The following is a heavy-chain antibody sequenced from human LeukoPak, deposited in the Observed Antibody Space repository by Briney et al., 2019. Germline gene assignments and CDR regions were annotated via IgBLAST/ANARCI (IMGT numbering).Heavy chain of an antibody. D-gene: IGHD3-22*01. J-gene: IGHJ6*02. CDR2: IYYSGTP. Sequence: SETLSLTCTVSGGSISSYYWSWIRQPPGKGLEWIGYIYYSGTPNYNPSLKSRVSISIDSSRNQFSLKLSSVTAAGTAVYYCAREFYYDSSGPQGMDVWGQGTTVTVSS. V-gene: IGHV4-59*01. CDR1: GGSISSYY. CDR3: AREFYYDSSGPQGMDV.